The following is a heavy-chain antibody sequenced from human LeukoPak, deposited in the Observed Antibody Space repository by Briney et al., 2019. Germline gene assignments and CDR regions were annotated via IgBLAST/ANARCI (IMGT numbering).Heavy chain of an antibody. D-gene: IGHD3-22*01. J-gene: IGHJ4*02. CDR3: ARAYYDSSGYYYEIVDY. CDR2: IYPGDSDT. Sequence: GESLKISCKGSGYSFTSYWIGWVRQMPGKGLEWMGIIYPGDSDTRYSPSFQGQVTISADKSISTAYLQWGSLKASDTAMYYCARAYYDSSGYYYEIVDYWGQGTLVTVSS. V-gene: IGHV5-51*01. CDR1: GYSFTSYW.